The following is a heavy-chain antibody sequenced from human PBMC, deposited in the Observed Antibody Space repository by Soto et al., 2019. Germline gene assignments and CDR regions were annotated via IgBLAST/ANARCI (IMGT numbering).Heavy chain of an antibody. CDR2: IWYDGSNK. CDR1: GFTFSSYG. Sequence: GGSLRLSCAASGFTFSSYGMHWVRQAPGKGLEWVAVIWYDGSNKYYADSVKGRFTISRDNSRNTLYLQMNSLRAEDTAVYYCARDLTVAGIFDYWGQGTLVTVSS. D-gene: IGHD6-19*01. CDR3: ARDLTVAGIFDY. V-gene: IGHV3-33*01. J-gene: IGHJ4*02.